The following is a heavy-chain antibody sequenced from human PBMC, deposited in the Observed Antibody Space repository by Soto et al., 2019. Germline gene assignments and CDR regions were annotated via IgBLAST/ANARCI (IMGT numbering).Heavy chain of an antibody. J-gene: IGHJ4*02. Sequence: LSLTCAVSGVSLTSGNWWTWVRQSPQRGLEYIGEIFHDGTANYYPSFERRVAMSVDTSRNQFSLKLTSVTAADTAVYFCARLVYDTRLNYMYFDFWGPGTLVTV. D-gene: IGHD3-10*01. V-gene: IGHV4-4*01. CDR2: IFHDGTA. CDR3: ARLVYDTRLNYMYFDF. CDR1: GVSLTSGNW.